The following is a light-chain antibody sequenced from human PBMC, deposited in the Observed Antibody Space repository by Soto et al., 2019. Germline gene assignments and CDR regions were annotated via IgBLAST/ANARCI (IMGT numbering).Light chain of an antibody. V-gene: IGKV1-5*01. CDR1: QSISSW. CDR2: DAS. J-gene: IGKJ1*01. CDR3: QQYKTYPWT. Sequence: IQMTQSPYTLSASVGDRVTITCRASQSISSWLAWYQQKPGKATKLLIYDASSLESGVPSRFSCSGSGTEFTLTISSLQPDDVATYYCQQYKTYPWTFGQGTKVEIK.